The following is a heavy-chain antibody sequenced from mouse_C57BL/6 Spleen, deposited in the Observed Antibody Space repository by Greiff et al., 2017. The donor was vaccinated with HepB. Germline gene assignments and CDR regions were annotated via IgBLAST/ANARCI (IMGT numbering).Heavy chain of an antibody. CDR3: ALLRGAY. J-gene: IGHJ3*01. CDR1: GYTFTSYW. Sequence: VQLQQSGAELVKPGASVKLSCKASGYTFTSYWMQWVKQRPGQGLEWIGEIDPSDSYTNYNQKFKGKATLTVDTSSSTAYMQLSSLTSEDSAVYYCALLRGAYWGQGTLVTVSA. D-gene: IGHD1-1*01. CDR2: IDPSDSYT. V-gene: IGHV1-50*01.